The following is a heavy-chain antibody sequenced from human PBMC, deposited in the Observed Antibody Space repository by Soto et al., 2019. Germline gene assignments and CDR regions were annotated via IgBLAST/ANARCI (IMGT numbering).Heavy chain of an antibody. J-gene: IGHJ4*02. CDR2: IYHSGST. Sequence: QLQLQESGSGLVKPSQTLSLTCAVSGGSISSGGYSWSWIRQPPGKGLEWIGYIYHSGSTYYNPSLKGRVTISPDRSKKQFSLKLSSVTAAETAVYYCARGMTTVTTLDYWGQGTLVTVSS. D-gene: IGHD4-17*01. CDR3: ARGMTTVTTLDY. V-gene: IGHV4-30-2*01. CDR1: GGSISSGGYS.